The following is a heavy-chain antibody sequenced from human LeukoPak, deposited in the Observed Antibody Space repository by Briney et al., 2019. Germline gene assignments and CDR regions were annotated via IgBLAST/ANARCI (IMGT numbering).Heavy chain of an antibody. CDR3: AKILGDDLFDAFDI. CDR1: GGSISSEDHF. V-gene: IGHV4-39*02. J-gene: IGHJ3*02. CDR2: ISYRGTT. D-gene: IGHD3-3*01. Sequence: SETLSLTCAVSGGSISSEDHFWAWLRQPPGKGLEWIGTISYRGTTYHNPSLKSRVTISQDMSKNHLSLRLTSVIVADMAVYYCAKILGDDLFDAFDIWGRGTLVSVSS.